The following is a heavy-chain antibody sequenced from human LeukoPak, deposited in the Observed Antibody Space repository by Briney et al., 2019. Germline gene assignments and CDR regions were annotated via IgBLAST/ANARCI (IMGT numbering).Heavy chain of an antibody. CDR3: AKDMDLYYDSSGYSLYFDY. CDR2: ISYDGSNK. V-gene: IGHV3-30*18. J-gene: IGHJ4*02. Sequence: PGGSLRLSCAASGFTFSSYGMHWVRQAPGKGLEWVAVISYDGSNKYYADSVKGRFTISRDNSKNTLYLQMNGLRAEDTAVYYCAKDMDLYYDSSGYSLYFDYWGQGTLVTVSS. CDR1: GFTFSSYG. D-gene: IGHD3-22*01.